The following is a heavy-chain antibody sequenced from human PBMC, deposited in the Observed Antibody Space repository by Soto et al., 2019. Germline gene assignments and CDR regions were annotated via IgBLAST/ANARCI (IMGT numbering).Heavy chain of an antibody. J-gene: IGHJ6*02. V-gene: IGHV4-31*03. CDR3: AREGAAPYYYYGMDV. CDR1: GGSISSGGYF. CDR2: IYYSGST. Sequence: QVQLQESGPGLVKPSQTLSLTCTVSGGSISSGGYFWSWIRQHPGKGLEWIGFIYYSGSTYYNPSLKSRGTXPXAXSXXQFSLKLSSVTAADTAVYYCAREGAAPYYYYGMDVWGQGTTVTVSS. D-gene: IGHD6-6*01.